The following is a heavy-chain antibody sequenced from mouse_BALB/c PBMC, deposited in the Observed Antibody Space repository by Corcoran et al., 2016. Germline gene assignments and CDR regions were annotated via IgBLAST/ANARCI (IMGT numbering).Heavy chain of an antibody. J-gene: IGHJ4*01. CDR2: INTYTGEP. CDR1: GYTFTNYG. Sequence: QIQLVQSGPELKKPGVTVKISCKASGYTFTNYGMNWVKQAPGKGLKWMGWINTYTGEPTFADDFKGRFAFSLETSASTAYLQINNLKNEDMATYFCAREPYAMDYWGQGTSVTVSS. V-gene: IGHV9-1*02. CDR3: AREPYAMDY.